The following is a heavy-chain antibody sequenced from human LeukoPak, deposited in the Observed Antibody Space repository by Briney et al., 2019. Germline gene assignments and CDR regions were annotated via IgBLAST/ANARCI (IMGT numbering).Heavy chain of an antibody. CDR1: GYTFTDYY. D-gene: IGHD3-22*01. CDR3: ATGYNSSGYYWVY. CDR2: VDPEDGEA. J-gene: IGHJ4*02. V-gene: IGHV1-69-2*01. Sequence: ASVKISCKVSGYTFTDYYMHWVQRAPGKGLEWMGLVDPEDGEAIYAEKFQGRVTITADTSTDTAYMELSSLRSEDTAVYYCATGYNSSGYYWVYWGQGTLVTVSS.